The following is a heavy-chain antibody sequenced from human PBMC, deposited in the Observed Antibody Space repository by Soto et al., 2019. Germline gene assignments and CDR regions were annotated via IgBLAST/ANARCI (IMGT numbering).Heavy chain of an antibody. J-gene: IGHJ6*02. CDR2: INHSGSP. Sequence: PSETLSLPCAVYGGSFSGYYWSWLRQPPGKGLEWIEEINHSGSPNYNPSLKNRVTISVDTSRRQYCLKMGSVTAADTAVYYCSRARRKLGGIWSYYYYYGMDVWGQGTTVTV. CDR1: GGSFSGYY. D-gene: IGHD2-15*01. V-gene: IGHV4-34*01. CDR3: SRARRKLGGIWSYYYYYGMDV.